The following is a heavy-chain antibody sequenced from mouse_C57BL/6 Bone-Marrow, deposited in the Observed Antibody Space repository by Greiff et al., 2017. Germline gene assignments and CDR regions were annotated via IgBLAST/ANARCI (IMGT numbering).Heavy chain of an antibody. Sequence: VQLQQSGAELVKPGASVKISCKASGYAFSSYWMNWVKQRPGTGLEWIGQIYPGDGDTNYNGKFKGKATLTADKSSSTAYMQLSSLTSEDSAVYCCAKGLITTVVDWYFDVWGTGTTVTVSS. V-gene: IGHV1-80*01. CDR2: IYPGDGDT. J-gene: IGHJ1*03. CDR1: GYAFSSYW. CDR3: AKGLITTVVDWYFDV. D-gene: IGHD1-1*01.